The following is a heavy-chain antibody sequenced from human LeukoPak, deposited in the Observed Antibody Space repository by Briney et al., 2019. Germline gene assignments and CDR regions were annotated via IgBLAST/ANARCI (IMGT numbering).Heavy chain of an antibody. D-gene: IGHD6-13*01. J-gene: IGHJ6*03. V-gene: IGHV4-34*01. Sequence: SETLSLTCAVYGGSFSGYYWSWIRQPPGKGLEWNGEINHSGSTNYNPSLKSRVTISVDTSKNQFTLKLSSVTAADTAVYYCARGVGYSSSWYETPYYYYYMDVWGKGTTVTISS. CDR1: GGSFSGYY. CDR2: INHSGST. CDR3: ARGVGYSSSWYETPYYYYYMDV.